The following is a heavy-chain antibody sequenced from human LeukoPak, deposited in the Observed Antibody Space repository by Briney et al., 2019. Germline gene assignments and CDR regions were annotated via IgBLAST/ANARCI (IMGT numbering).Heavy chain of an antibody. CDR3: ASPPQGGSWYVPDS. J-gene: IGHJ4*02. CDR2: IRNSASHVYYT. Sequence: GGSLRLSCAASGFTFSDYAMNWVRQAPGKGLEWVSGIRNSASHVYYTYYADSVKGRFTISRDNPKNTLYLQMDNLRAEDTAVYYCASPPQGGSWYVPDSWGQGTLVTVSS. D-gene: IGHD3-10*01. CDR1: GFTFSDYA. V-gene: IGHV3-23*01.